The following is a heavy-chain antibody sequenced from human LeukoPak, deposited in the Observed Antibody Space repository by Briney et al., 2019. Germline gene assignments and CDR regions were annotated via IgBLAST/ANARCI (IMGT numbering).Heavy chain of an antibody. CDR2: IRGGGGSA. D-gene: IGHD4-17*01. CDR3: ARDPNGDYIGAFDM. J-gene: IGHJ3*02. CDR1: GFTFSTYS. V-gene: IGHV3-23*01. Sequence: GGSLKLSCAASGFTFSTYSMHWVRQAPGKGPEWVSAIRGGGGSAFYADSVKGRFTISRDNSKYTLFLQMNSLRAEDTAVYYCARDPNGDYIGAFDMWGPGTMVTVSS.